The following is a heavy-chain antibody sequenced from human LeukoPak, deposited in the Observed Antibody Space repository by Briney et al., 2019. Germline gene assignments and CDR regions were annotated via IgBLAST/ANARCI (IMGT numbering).Heavy chain of an antibody. J-gene: IGHJ4*01. Sequence: GGSLRLSCAASGFTFSSYAMSWVRQAPGKGLEWVSGISGSGGSTYYAASVKGRFTISRDNSKNTAYLQMNSLRAEDTAFYYCARGFLDFDFWGHGTLVTVSS. CDR2: ISGSGGST. V-gene: IGHV3-23*01. D-gene: IGHD3-3*01. CDR1: GFTFSSYA. CDR3: ARGFLDFDF.